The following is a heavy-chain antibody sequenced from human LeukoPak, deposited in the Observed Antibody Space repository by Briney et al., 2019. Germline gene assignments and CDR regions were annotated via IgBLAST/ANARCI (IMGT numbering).Heavy chain of an antibody. V-gene: IGHV3-48*03. CDR1: GFTFSSYE. D-gene: IGHD3-22*01. Sequence: GGSLRLSCAASGFTFSSYEMNWVRQAPGKGLEWVSHISSSGSTIYYADSVKGRFTISRDNAKNSLYLQMNSLRAEDTAVYYCASNDDSSGYRLFDYWGQGTLVTVSS. J-gene: IGHJ4*02. CDR3: ASNDDSSGYRLFDY. CDR2: ISSSGSTI.